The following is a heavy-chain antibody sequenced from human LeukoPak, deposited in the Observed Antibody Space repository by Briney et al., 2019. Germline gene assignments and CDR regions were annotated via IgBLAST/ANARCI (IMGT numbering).Heavy chain of an antibody. V-gene: IGHV3-30*02. J-gene: IGHJ6*03. CDR3: AKDGAILAPGVYWYMDV. D-gene: IGHD2-2*02. Sequence: GGSLRLSCVGSTFTFSDYGMHWVRQAPGKGLEWVAFIRNDGAKTYYADSAKGRFTISRDNSRNTLYLLMNSLTAEDTAVFYCAKDGAILAPGVYWYMDVWGRGTTVTVSS. CDR1: TFTFSDYG. CDR2: IRNDGAKT.